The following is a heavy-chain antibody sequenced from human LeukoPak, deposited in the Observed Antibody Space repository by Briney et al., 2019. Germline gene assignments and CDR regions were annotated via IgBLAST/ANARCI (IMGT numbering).Heavy chain of an antibody. CDR3: AKARLSTGWAYNDY. V-gene: IGHV3-23*01. Sequence: GGSLRLSCAASGFTFTNYGVSWVRQAPGKGLEWISVISGSGGNRNYGDAVKGRFTISRDNSNNTLYLQMNSLRAEDTAVYYCAKARLSTGWAYNDYWGPGTLVTVSS. CDR2: ISGSGGNR. J-gene: IGHJ4*02. CDR1: GFTFTNYG. D-gene: IGHD6-19*01.